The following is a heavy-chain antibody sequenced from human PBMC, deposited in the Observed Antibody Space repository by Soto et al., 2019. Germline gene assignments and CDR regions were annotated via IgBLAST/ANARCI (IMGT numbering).Heavy chain of an antibody. CDR2: INDDGGTT. Sequence: GGSLRLSCAASGFTFSSYWMHWVRQAPGKGLVWVSRINDDGGTTDYADSVKGRFTISRDNAKNTLYLQMNSLRAEGTAVYYCAREDNPWGQGTLVTVSS. V-gene: IGHV3-74*01. J-gene: IGHJ5*02. CDR3: AREDNP. CDR1: GFTFSSYW.